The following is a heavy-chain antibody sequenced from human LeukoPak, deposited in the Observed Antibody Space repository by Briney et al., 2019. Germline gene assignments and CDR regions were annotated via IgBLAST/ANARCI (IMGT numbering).Heavy chain of an antibody. D-gene: IGHD1-26*01. CDR1: GFTFSTYS. V-gene: IGHV3-48*02. J-gene: IGHJ6*02. Sequence: PGGSLRLSCAASGFTFSTYSINWVRQAPEKGLEWVSCISSSDTTTNYADSVKGRFTISRDNAKNSLYLQMNSLRDEDTAVYYCAREAKSYYGMDVWGQGTTVTVSS. CDR2: ISSSDTTT. CDR3: AREAKSYYGMDV.